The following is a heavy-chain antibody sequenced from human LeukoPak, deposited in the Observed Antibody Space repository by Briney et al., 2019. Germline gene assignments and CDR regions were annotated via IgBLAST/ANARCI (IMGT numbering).Heavy chain of an antibody. V-gene: IGHV4-30-2*06. CDR3: ARSRQASGLFNS. CDR1: GYAITSGGFS. CDR2: IYDRGPA. Sequence: SQTLSLTCTVSGYAITSGGFSWNWIRQSPGKGLEWIGCIYDRGPAYYNPSLKSRFTISVDRPKNQFFLNVTSLTAADTVVYFCARSRQASGLFNSWGQGTLVVVSS. D-gene: IGHD3-10*01. J-gene: IGHJ5*01.